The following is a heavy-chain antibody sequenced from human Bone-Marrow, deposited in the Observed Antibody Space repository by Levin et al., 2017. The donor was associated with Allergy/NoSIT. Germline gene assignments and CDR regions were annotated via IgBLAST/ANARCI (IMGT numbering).Heavy chain of an antibody. V-gene: IGHV3-23*01. CDR2: ISNSGGTT. J-gene: IGHJ4*02. CDR1: GFTFSSYA. CDR3: AKAYLLEGVPSGGF. D-gene: IGHD3-3*01. Sequence: GESLKISCAASGFTFSSYAMSWVRQAPGKGLEWVSSISNSGGTTYYADSVKGRFTISRDNSKNTLYLQMISVRAEDTALYYCAKAYLLEGVPSGGFWGQGTLVTVSS.